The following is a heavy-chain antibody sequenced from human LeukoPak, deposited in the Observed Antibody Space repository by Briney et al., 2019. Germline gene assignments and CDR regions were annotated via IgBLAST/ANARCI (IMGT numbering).Heavy chain of an antibody. CDR3: ARGVGKRGYSYGSYYYYGMDV. CDR1: GYTLTGYY. Sequence: ASVKVSCEASGYTLTGYYMHWVRQAPGQGLEWMGWINVNSGGTKYAQKFQGRVTVTRDTSSRTAYMELSRLGSDDAAVYYCARGVGKRGYSYGSYYYYGMDVWGQGTTVTVSS. J-gene: IGHJ6*02. V-gene: IGHV1-2*02. D-gene: IGHD5-18*01. CDR2: INVNSGGT.